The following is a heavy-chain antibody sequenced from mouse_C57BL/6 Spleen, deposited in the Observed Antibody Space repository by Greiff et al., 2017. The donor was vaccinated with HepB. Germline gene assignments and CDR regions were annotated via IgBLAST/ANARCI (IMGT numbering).Heavy chain of an antibody. D-gene: IGHD2-4*01. Sequence: VQLQQSGAELARPGASVKMSCKASGYTFTSYTLHWVKQRPGQGLEWIGYINPSSGYTKYNQKFKDKATLTADKSSSTAYMQLSSLTSEDSAVYYCARSDDYVYYFDYWGQGTTLTVSS. CDR2: INPSSGYT. J-gene: IGHJ2*01. V-gene: IGHV1-4*01. CDR1: GYTFTSYT. CDR3: ARSDDYVYYFDY.